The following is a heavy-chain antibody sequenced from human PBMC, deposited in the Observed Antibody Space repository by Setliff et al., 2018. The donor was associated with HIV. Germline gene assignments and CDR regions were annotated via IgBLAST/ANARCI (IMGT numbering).Heavy chain of an antibody. Sequence: SETLSLTCTVSGGSISSYYWSCIRQPPGKGLDWIGYISQTRSTNYDPSLKSRVTISLDTSKNQHSLKLTSVSAADTAVYYCARGRLRTVTSLIKKRASYTWLDSWGQGTRVTVSS. CDR1: GGSISSYY. CDR3: ARGRLRTVTSLIKKRASYTWLDS. J-gene: IGHJ5*01. D-gene: IGHD3-16*01. V-gene: IGHV4-59*12. CDR2: ISQTRST.